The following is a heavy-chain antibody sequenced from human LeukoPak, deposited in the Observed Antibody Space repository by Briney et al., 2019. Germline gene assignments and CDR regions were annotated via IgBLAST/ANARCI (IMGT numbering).Heavy chain of an antibody. J-gene: IGHJ6*03. CDR1: GFTFSSFD. V-gene: IGHV3-13*01. CDR3: ARGPPRGKYYYMDV. Sequence: GGSLRLSCAASGFTFSSFDMRWVRQPTGQGLEWVSTIGTASDTYYPGSVEGRFTLSRDNAKNSLYLQMNSLTAGDTAVYYCARGPPRGKYYYMDVWGKGTTVTVSS. CDR2: IGTASDT. D-gene: IGHD1-1*01.